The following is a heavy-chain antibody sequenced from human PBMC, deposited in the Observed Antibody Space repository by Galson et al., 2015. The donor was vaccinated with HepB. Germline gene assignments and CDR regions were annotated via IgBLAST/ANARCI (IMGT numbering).Heavy chain of an antibody. CDR1: GLTFSGYS. CDR2: ISSSSTTI. D-gene: IGHD3-22*01. Sequence: SLRLSCAASGLTFSGYSMNWVRQAPGKGLEWVTYISSSSTTIHYADSVRGRFTISRDNAKKSLYLQMNSLRAEDTAVYYCAVYFYDTTGYLVRAFFDYWGQGTLVSVSS. J-gene: IGHJ4*02. V-gene: IGHV3-48*01. CDR3: AVYFYDTTGYLVRAFFDY.